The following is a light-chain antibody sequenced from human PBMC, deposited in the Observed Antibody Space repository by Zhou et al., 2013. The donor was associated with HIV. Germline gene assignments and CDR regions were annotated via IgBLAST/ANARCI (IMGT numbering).Light chain of an antibody. CDR1: QSISTY. CDR2: AAS. V-gene: IGKV1-39*01. Sequence: DIQMTQSPSSLSASVGARVTITCRASQSISTYVNWYEQKPGKAPKLLIYAASNLQSGVPSRFSGSGSGTDFTLTIDSVQPEDSATYHCQQSHSFYTFGQGTKLEI. CDR3: QQSHSFYT. J-gene: IGKJ2*01.